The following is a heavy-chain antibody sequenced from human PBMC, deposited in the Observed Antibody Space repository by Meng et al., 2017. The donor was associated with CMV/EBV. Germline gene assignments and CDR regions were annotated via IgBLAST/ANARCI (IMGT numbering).Heavy chain of an antibody. CDR2: IYCSGST. D-gene: IGHD6-13*01. CDR1: GGSISSSSYY. V-gene: IGHV4-39*07. J-gene: IGHJ4*02. CDR3: ARGGIAAAGLH. Sequence: QLQLQESGPGLVKPSETLSLTCTVSGGSISSSSYYWGWIRQPPGKGLEWIGSIYCSGSTYYNPSLKSRVTISVDTSKNQFSLKLSSVTAADTAVYYCARGGIAAAGLHWGQGTLVTVSS.